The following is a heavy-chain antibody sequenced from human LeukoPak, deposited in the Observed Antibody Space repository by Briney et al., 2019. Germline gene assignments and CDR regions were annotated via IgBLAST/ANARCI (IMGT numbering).Heavy chain of an antibody. V-gene: IGHV1-2*02. CDR2: INPNSGGT. D-gene: IGHD3-10*01. J-gene: IGHJ4*02. CDR3: ARDQGSGSYNFDY. CDR1: GYTFTGYY. Sequence: ASVKVSCKASGYTFTGYYMHWVRQAPGRGLEWMGWINPNSGGTNYAQKFQGRVTMTRDTSISTAYMELSRLRSDDTAVYYCARDQGSGSYNFDYWGQGTLVTVSS.